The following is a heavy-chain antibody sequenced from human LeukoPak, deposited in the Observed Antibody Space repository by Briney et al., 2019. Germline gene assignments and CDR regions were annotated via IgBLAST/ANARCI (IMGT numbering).Heavy chain of an antibody. CDR2: ISSSGSGGNT. V-gene: IGHV3-23*01. J-gene: IGHJ4*02. D-gene: IGHD2-2*01. Sequence: PGGSLRLSCVASGVTLSNYAMSWARQAPGKGLEWVSGISSSGSGGNTYYADSVKGRFTISRDNAKSSLYLQINSLRAEDTAVYYCARDRCAIGSSCYLSVELVAPVGNSWGQGTLVTVSS. CDR3: ARDRCAIGSSCYLSVELVAPVGNS. CDR1: GVTLSNYA.